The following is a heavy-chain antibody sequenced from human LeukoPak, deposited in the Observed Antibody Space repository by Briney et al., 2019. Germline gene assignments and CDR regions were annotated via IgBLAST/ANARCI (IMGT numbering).Heavy chain of an antibody. CDR2: IRGTGAST. D-gene: IGHD3-16*02. CDR3: ARDNSVSGGVIAYFFDY. Sequence: GGSLRLSCAASGFTFSNYAMSWVRQAPGKGLEWVSVIRGTGASTYYADSVKGRFTISRDNSKNTVYLQMNSLRAEDTAVYYCARDNSVSGGVIAYFFDYWGQGTLVTVSS. J-gene: IGHJ4*02. CDR1: GFTFSNYA. V-gene: IGHV3-23*01.